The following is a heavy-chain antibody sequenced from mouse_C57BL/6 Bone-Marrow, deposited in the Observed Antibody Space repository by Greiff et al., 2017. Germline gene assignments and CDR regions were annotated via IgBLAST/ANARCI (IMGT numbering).Heavy chain of an antibody. V-gene: IGHV2-9-1*01. D-gene: IGHD2-2*01. CDR2: IWTGGGT. Sequence: VQLQESGPGLVAPSQSLSITCTVSGFSLTSYAISWVRQPPGKGLEWLGVIWTGGGTNYTSALKSRLSISKDNSKSQVFLKMNSLQTDDTARYSCARNGGGYGGNWYFDVWGTGTTVTVSS. J-gene: IGHJ1*03. CDR1: GFSLTSYA. CDR3: ARNGGGYGGNWYFDV.